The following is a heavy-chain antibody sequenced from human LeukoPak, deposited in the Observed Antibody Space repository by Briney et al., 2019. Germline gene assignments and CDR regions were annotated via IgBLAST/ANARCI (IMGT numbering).Heavy chain of an antibody. V-gene: IGHV4-59*01. D-gene: IGHD2-21*02. CDR3: ARVGYCGGDCWGFDP. Sequence: PSETLSLTCTVSGGSISSYYWSWIRQPPGKGLEWIGYIYYSGSTNYNPSLKSRVTISVDTSKNQFSLKLSSVTAADTAVYYCARVGYCGGDCWGFDPWGQGTLVTVSS. CDR1: GGSISSYY. J-gene: IGHJ5*02. CDR2: IYYSGST.